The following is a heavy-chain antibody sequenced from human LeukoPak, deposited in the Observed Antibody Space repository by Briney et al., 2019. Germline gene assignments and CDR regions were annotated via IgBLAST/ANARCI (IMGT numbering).Heavy chain of an antibody. V-gene: IGHV3-23*01. CDR3: AKDLIGNDALQGFDY. CDR2: ISGSGGST. Sequence: GGSLRLSCAASGFTFSSYAMSWVRQAPGKGLEWVSAISGSGGSTYYADSVKGGFTISRDNSKNTLYLQMNSLRAEDTAVYYCAKDLIGNDALQGFDYWGQGTLVTVSS. J-gene: IGHJ4*02. D-gene: IGHD1-1*01. CDR1: GFTFSSYA.